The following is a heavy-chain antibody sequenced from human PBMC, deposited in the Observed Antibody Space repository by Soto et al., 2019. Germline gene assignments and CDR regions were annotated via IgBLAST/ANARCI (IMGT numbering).Heavy chain of an antibody. J-gene: IGHJ3*02. Sequence: GGSLRLSCAASGFNFRDYYMSWIRQAPGKGLEWVSYISSSSSYTNYADSVKGRFTISRDNVKNSLSLQMNSLRVEDTAVYYCARRGYSAYAMDAFDIWGQGTMVTVSS. CDR1: GFNFRDYY. CDR3: ARRGYSAYAMDAFDI. V-gene: IGHV3-11*03. CDR2: ISSSSSYT. D-gene: IGHD5-12*01.